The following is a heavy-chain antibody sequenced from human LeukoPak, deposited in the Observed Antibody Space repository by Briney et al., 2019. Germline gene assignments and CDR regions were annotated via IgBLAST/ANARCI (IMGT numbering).Heavy chain of an antibody. CDR3: EREGSDGSGILYYFDY. V-gene: IGHV1-2*02. CDR2: INPNSGGT. CDR1: GYTFTGYY. Sequence: ASVKVSCKASGYTFTGYYMHWVRQAPGQGLEWMGWINPNSGGTNYAQKFQGRVTMTRDTSISTAYMELSRLRSDDTAVYYCEREGSDGSGILYYFDYWGQGTLVTVSS. J-gene: IGHJ4*02. D-gene: IGHD3-10*01.